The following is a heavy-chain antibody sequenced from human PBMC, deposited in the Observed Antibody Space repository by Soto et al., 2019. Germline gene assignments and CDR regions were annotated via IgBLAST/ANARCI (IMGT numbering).Heavy chain of an antibody. CDR3: NAYPDFWGGHTPL. V-gene: IGHV3-15*07. CDR1: GFSITNTW. CDR2: VKSKADGGTA. Sequence: EVQLVESGGGLVQPGGSLRLSCAASGFSITNTWMHWVRQAPGKGLEWVGRVKSKADGGTADYAAPVKGRFTVSRDESKNTQYLQMSSLKMEDTAVYYCNAYPDFWGGHTPLWVQGPLVTVSS. D-gene: IGHD3-3*01. J-gene: IGHJ4*02.